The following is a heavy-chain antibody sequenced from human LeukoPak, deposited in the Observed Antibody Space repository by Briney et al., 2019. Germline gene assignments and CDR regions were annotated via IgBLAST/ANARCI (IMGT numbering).Heavy chain of an antibody. J-gene: IGHJ4*02. CDR3: AKDRSDYGDYKIDY. D-gene: IGHD4-17*01. Sequence: GGSLRLSCAASGFSFSTYAMSWVRQAAGKGLEWVSSISGGGDYTHYADSVKGRFTISRDNSKNTVFLQMNSLRAEDTAVYYCAKDRSDYGDYKIDYWGQGTLVTVSS. CDR2: ISGGGDYT. V-gene: IGHV3-23*01. CDR1: GFSFSTYA.